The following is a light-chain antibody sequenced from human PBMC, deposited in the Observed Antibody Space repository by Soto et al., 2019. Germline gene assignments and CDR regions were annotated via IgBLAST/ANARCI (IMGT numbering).Light chain of an antibody. CDR2: GAS. Sequence: EFVLTQSPGTLSLSPGERATLSCRASQTVSNTYLAWDQQKSGQAPKFLIYGASNRATGIPDRFSGSGSGTDFTLTISRLEPEYFAVYYCQQYGTLPPTFGGGTKVEI. V-gene: IGKV3-20*01. J-gene: IGKJ4*01. CDR1: QTVSNTY. CDR3: QQYGTLPPT.